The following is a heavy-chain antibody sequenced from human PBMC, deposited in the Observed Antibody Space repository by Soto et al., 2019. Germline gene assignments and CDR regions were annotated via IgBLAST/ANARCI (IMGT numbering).Heavy chain of an antibody. CDR1: GFTFSSYA. J-gene: IGHJ4*02. D-gene: IGHD2-8*01. V-gene: IGHV3-23*01. Sequence: PVGSLRFSCAASGFTFSSYAMTWVRQAPGKWLEWVSTISGTGTTTYYADSVKGRFTISRDNSKNTLYLQMNSLRTEDTAVYYCVKAVYLLDFDYWGQGTLVTVSS. CDR3: VKAVYLLDFDY. CDR2: ISGTGTTT.